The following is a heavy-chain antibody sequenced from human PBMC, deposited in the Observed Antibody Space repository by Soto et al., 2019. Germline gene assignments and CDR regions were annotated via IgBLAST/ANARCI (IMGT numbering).Heavy chain of an antibody. Sequence: QVQLVQSGAEVKRPGSSVKVSCKASGGTFSTYAISWVRQAPGQGLEWMGGIIPIFGTANYAQKFQGRVTITADESTSPAYMELRSLRSEDTAVYYCARDPTGIAVAGTYTWFDPWGQGTLVTVSS. D-gene: IGHD6-19*01. CDR2: IIPIFGTA. CDR1: GGTFSTYA. J-gene: IGHJ5*02. CDR3: ARDPTGIAVAGTYTWFDP. V-gene: IGHV1-69*12.